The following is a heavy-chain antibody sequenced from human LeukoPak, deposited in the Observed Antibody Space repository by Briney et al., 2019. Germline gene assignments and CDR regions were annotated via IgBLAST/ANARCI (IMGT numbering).Heavy chain of an antibody. J-gene: IGHJ4*02. Sequence: GGSLRLSCGGSGFTFSSYSMTWVRQAPGKGLEWVSYISGSSSSIYYADSVKGRFTISRDNSKNTLYLQMNSLRAEDTAVYYCAKGRRIMIVVVTNPGYFDYWGQGTLVTVSS. D-gene: IGHD3-22*01. CDR2: ISGSSSSI. CDR1: GFTFSSYS. V-gene: IGHV3-21*05. CDR3: AKGRRIMIVVVTNPGYFDY.